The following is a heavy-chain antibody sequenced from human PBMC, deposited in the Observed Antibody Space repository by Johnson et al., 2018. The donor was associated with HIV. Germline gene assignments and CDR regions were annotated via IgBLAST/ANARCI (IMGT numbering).Heavy chain of an antibody. J-gene: IGHJ3*02. CDR1: GFTFDDYA. CDR2: ISWNRGSI. Sequence: VQLVESGGGLVQPGGSLRLSCAASGFTFDDYAMHWVRQVPGKGLEWVSSISWNRGSIGYADSVKGRFTISRDNAKNSLYLQMNSLRAEDTALYYCARGVGGAGDDAFDIWGQGTMVTVSS. D-gene: IGHD6-19*01. V-gene: IGHV3-9*01. CDR3: ARGVGGAGDDAFDI.